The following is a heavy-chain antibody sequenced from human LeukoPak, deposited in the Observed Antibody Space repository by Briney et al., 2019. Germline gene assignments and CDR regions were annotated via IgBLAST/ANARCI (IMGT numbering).Heavy chain of an antibody. D-gene: IGHD7-27*01. Sequence: PSETLSLTCTVSGGSISSDGYSWNWIRQPPGKGLEWIGYIYHSGSTYYNPSLKSRVTISVDRSKNQFSLKLSSVTAADTAVYYCARKTGDSDAFDIWGQGTMVTVSS. V-gene: IGHV4-30-2*01. CDR1: GGSISSDGYS. CDR2: IYHSGST. J-gene: IGHJ3*02. CDR3: ARKTGDSDAFDI.